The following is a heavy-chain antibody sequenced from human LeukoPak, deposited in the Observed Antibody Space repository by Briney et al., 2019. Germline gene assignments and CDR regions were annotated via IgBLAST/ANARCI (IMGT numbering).Heavy chain of an antibody. CDR1: GFTFSSYA. Sequence: PGGSLRLSCAASGFTFSSYAMSWVRQAPGKGLEWVSAISGSGGSTYYADSVKGRFTISRDNSKNTLYLQMNSLRAEDTAVYYCAKQYCSSTSCYPNYYYHYMDVWGKGTTVTVSS. CDR2: ISGSGGST. V-gene: IGHV3-23*01. D-gene: IGHD2-2*01. CDR3: AKQYCSSTSCYPNYYYHYMDV. J-gene: IGHJ6*03.